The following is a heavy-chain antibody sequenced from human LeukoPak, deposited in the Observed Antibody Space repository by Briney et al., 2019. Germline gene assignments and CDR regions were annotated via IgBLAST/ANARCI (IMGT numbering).Heavy chain of an antibody. Sequence: PGRSLRLSCAASGFTFDDYAMHWVRQAPGKGLEWVSGISWNSGSIAYADSVNGRFTISRDNAKNSLYLQMNSLRAGDTALYYCASGLDCTNGVCPFDYWGQGTLVTVSS. V-gene: IGHV3-9*01. D-gene: IGHD2-8*01. CDR3: ASGLDCTNGVCPFDY. CDR1: GFTFDDYA. CDR2: ISWNSGSI. J-gene: IGHJ4*02.